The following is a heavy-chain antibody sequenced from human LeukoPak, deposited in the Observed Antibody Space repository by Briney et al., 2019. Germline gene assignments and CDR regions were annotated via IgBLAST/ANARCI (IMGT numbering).Heavy chain of an antibody. V-gene: IGHV3-7*03. J-gene: IGHJ4*02. Sequence: GGSLRLSCAASGFTFSGYWMTWVRQAPGKGLEWVANIKQDESEKSYVDSVKGRFTISRDNAKNSLYLQMDSLRVEDTAVYYCARDVTGGYHNEGYWGQGTLVTVSS. CDR1: GFTFSGYW. CDR3: ARDVTGGYHNEGY. D-gene: IGHD7-27*01. CDR2: IKQDESEK.